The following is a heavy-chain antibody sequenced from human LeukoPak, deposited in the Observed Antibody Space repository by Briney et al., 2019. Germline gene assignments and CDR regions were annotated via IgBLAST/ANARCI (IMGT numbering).Heavy chain of an antibody. Sequence: GGSLRLSCAASGFTFSSYSMNWVRQAPGKGLEWVSSISSSSSYIYYADSVKGRFTISRDNAKNSLYLQMNSLRAEDTAVYYRARGVAARPLPPVDYWGQGTLVTVSS. V-gene: IGHV3-21*01. CDR2: ISSSSSYI. CDR1: GFTFSSYS. J-gene: IGHJ4*02. CDR3: ARGVAARPLPPVDY. D-gene: IGHD6-6*01.